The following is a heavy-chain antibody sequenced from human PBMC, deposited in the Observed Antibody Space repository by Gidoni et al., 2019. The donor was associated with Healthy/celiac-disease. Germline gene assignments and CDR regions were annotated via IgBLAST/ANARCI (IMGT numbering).Heavy chain of an antibody. CDR2: ISSSSSTI. J-gene: IGHJ4*02. CDR3: ARGTVGRGVDY. V-gene: IGHV3-48*01. Sequence: EVQLVESGGGLVQPGGSLRLSCAASGFTFSSYSMNWVRQAPGKGLEWVSYISSSSSTIYYADSVKGRFTISRDNAKNSLYLQMNSPRAEDTAVYYCARGTVGRGVDYWGQGTLVTVSS. CDR1: GFTFSSYS. D-gene: IGHD1-26*01.